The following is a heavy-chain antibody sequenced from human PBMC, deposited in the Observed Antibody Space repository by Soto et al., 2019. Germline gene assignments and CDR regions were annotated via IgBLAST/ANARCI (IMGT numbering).Heavy chain of an antibody. D-gene: IGHD3-3*01. CDR3: AKGVGYDFWSGEFNDY. V-gene: IGHV3-23*01. Sequence: GGSLRLSCAASGFTFSSYAMSWVRQAPGKGLEWVSAISGSGGSTYYADSVKGRFTISRDNSKNTLYLQMNSLRAEDTAVYYCAKGVGYDFWSGEFNDYWGQGTLVTVSS. CDR2: ISGSGGST. J-gene: IGHJ4*02. CDR1: GFTFSSYA.